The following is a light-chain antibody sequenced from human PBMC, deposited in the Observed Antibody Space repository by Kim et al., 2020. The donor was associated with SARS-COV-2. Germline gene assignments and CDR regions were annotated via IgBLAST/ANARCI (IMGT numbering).Light chain of an antibody. CDR1: SLRSYY. Sequence: ALGQTVRITCQGDSLRSYYAPWYQQTPGQAPILVIYGKNNRPSGIPDRFSGSSSGNTASLTITGTQAVDEADYYCNSRNSNDNVVFGGGTKLTVL. CDR2: GKN. CDR3: NSRNSNDNVV. J-gene: IGLJ2*01. V-gene: IGLV3-19*01.